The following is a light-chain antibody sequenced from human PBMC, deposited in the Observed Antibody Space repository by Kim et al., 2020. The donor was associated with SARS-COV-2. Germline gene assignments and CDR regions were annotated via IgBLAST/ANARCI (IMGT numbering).Light chain of an antibody. CDR1: QDIRND. Sequence: ASVGDRATITCRASQDIRNDLGWYQQNPGRAPKRLIYGASSLQSGVPSRFSGSGSGTEFTLTISSVQPEDSATYFCLQHNTYPITFGQGTRLEIK. V-gene: IGKV1-17*01. J-gene: IGKJ5*01. CDR2: GAS. CDR3: LQHNTYPIT.